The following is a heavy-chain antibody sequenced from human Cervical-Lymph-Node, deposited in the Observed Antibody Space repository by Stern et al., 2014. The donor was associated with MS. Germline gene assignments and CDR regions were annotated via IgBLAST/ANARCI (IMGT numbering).Heavy chain of an antibody. CDR2: IRGGTGST. V-gene: IGHV3-21*01. D-gene: IGHD2-8*01. CDR1: GSTFSAYS. Sequence: EVQLVQSGGGLVKPGGSLRLSCAVSGSTFSAYSINWVRHAPGQGLEWVASIRGGTGSTYYADSVKGRFAISRDNDKKPLYLHMTTLRVEDTAIYYCTTRDNDGDYWGQGTLVTVSS. J-gene: IGHJ4*02. CDR3: TTRDNDGDY.